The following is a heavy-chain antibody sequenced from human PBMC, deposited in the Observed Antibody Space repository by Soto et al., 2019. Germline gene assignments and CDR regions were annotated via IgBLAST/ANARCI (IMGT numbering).Heavy chain of an antibody. CDR1: GYTFASYA. Sequence: VQLVQSGAEVKKPGASVKVSCKASGYTFASYAISWMRQAPGQGLEWMGWISASNGNTHYAQKLQRRVTMTTDTSTSTAYMALRSLRSDDTAGYYCARDPPPPDYWGQGTLVTVSS. V-gene: IGHV1-18*01. J-gene: IGHJ4*02. CDR2: ISASNGNT. CDR3: ARDPPPPDY.